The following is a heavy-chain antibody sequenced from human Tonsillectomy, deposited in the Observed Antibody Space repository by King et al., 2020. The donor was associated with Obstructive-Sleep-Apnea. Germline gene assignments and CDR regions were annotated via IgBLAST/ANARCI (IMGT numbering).Heavy chain of an antibody. J-gene: IGHJ5*02. Sequence: ITLKESGPTLVKPTQTLTLTCTFSGFSLSTSGVGVGWIRQPPGKALEWLALIYWDDDKRYSPSLKSRLTITKDTSKNQVVLTMTNMDPVDTATYYCAHSRGITIFGVPHNWFDPWGQGTLVTVSS. CDR2: IYWDDDK. V-gene: IGHV2-5*02. CDR1: GFSLSTSGVG. D-gene: IGHD3-3*01. CDR3: AHSRGITIFGVPHNWFDP.